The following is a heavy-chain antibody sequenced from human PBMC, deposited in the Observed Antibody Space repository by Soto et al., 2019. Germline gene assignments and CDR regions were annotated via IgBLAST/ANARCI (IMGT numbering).Heavy chain of an antibody. CDR3: ARVSAGSYGIFTGPYYFDY. D-gene: IGHD3-9*01. Sequence: ASETLSLTCAVSGASISSSNWWSWVRQTPGKGLEWIGEIYQSGSTNYNPSLKSRVTISVDKPNNQFSLKLNFVTAADAAVYYCARVSAGSYGIFTGPYYFDYWGPGTLVTVSS. CDR1: GASISSSNW. J-gene: IGHJ4*02. CDR2: IYQSGST. V-gene: IGHV4-4*02.